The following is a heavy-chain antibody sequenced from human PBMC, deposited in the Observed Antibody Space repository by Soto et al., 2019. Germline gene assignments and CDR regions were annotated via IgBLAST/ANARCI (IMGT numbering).Heavy chain of an antibody. V-gene: IGHV3-23*01. CDR1: GFTFINYA. CDR2: ISGGGDAA. Sequence: EVQVLESGGGSVQPGGSLRLSCAGSGFTFINYAMNWVRQAPGKGLEWVSSISGGGDAAFFPDSVRGRFTISRDNSTNTVTLQMNSLGVDDTAVYYCARKILGSTTRPNYWYFDLWGRGTLVTVSS. J-gene: IGHJ2*01. CDR3: ARKILGSTTRPNYWYFDL. D-gene: IGHD7-27*01.